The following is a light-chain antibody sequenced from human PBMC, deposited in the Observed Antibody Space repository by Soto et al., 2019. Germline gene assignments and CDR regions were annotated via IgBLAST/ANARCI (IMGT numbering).Light chain of an antibody. Sequence: DIHMTHSPSTLSVSLGDMVTITCRASQTISSWLAWYQQKPGKAPKLLIYKASTLKSGVPSRFSGSGSGTEFTLTISSLQPDDFATYYCQQYNSYSYTFGQGTRLEIK. J-gene: IGKJ5*01. V-gene: IGKV1-5*03. CDR1: QTISSW. CDR2: KAS. CDR3: QQYNSYSYT.